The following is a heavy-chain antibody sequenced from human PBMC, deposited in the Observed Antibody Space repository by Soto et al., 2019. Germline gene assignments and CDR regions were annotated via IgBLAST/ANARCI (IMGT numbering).Heavy chain of an antibody. Sequence: SETLSLTCTVSGGSISSGGYYWSWIRQHPGKGLEWIGYIYYSGSTYYNPSLKSRVTISVDTSKNQFSLKLSSVTAADTAVYYCARSRLNNWLDPWGQGTLVTVSS. CDR2: IYYSGST. CDR3: ARSRLNNWLDP. J-gene: IGHJ5*02. V-gene: IGHV4-31*03. CDR1: GGSISSGGYY.